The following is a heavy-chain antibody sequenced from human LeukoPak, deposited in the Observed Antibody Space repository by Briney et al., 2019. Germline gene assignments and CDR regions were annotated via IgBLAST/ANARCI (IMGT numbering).Heavy chain of an antibody. J-gene: IGHJ2*01. Sequence: SETLSLTCTVSGGSISSGGYYWSWIRQHPGKGLEWIGYIYYGGSTYYNPSLKSRVTISVDTSKNQFSLKLSSVTAADTAVYYCARAHDFWSGPHRYFDLWGRGTLVTVSS. CDR1: GGSISSGGYY. CDR2: IYYGGST. CDR3: ARAHDFWSGPHRYFDL. V-gene: IGHV4-31*03. D-gene: IGHD3-3*01.